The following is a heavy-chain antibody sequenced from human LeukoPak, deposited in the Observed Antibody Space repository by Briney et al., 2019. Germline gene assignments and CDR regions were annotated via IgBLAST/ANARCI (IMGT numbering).Heavy chain of an antibody. CDR3: ARLSSSVVDY. D-gene: IGHD2/OR15-2a*01. CDR2: IKQDGSEK. Sequence: PGGSLRLSCAASGFIFSSYDMHWVRRAPGKGLEWVANIKQDGSEKYYVDSVKGRFTISRDNAKNSLYLQLNSLRAEDTAVYYCARLSSSVVDYWGQGTLVTVSS. CDR1: GFIFSSYD. V-gene: IGHV3-7*01. J-gene: IGHJ4*02.